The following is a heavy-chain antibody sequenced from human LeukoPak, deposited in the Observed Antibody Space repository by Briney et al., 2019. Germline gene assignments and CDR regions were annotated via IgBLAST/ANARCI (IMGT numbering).Heavy chain of an antibody. CDR2: IIPIFGTA. J-gene: IGHJ4*02. Sequence: SVKVSCKASGGTFSSYAISWVRQAPGQGLEWMGGIIPIFGTANYAQKFQGRVTITADESTSTAYMELSSLRSADTAVYYWARAGSDCSGGSCYRTPSYDYWAQGPLVTVSS. CDR1: GGTFSSYA. V-gene: IGHV1-69*13. D-gene: IGHD2-15*01. CDR3: ARAGSDCSGGSCYRTPSYDY.